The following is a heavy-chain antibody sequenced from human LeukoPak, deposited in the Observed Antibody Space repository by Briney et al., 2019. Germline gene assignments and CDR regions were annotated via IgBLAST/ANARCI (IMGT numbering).Heavy chain of an antibody. CDR1: GFTFSSYA. V-gene: IGHV3-30-3*01. J-gene: IGHJ4*02. Sequence: PGGSLRLSCAASGFTFSSYAMHWVRQAPGKGLEWVAVISYDGSNKYYADSVKGRFTISRDNSKNTLYLQMNSLRAEDTAVYYCARGPQWLVHGCEYWGQGTLVTVSS. CDR3: ARGPQWLVHGCEY. CDR2: ISYDGSNK. D-gene: IGHD6-19*01.